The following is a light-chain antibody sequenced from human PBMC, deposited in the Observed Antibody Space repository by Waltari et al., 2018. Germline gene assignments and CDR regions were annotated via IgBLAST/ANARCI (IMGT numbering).Light chain of an antibody. V-gene: IGKV3-20*01. J-gene: IGKJ1*01. CDR2: DAS. CDR3: QKYVNLPAT. CDR1: QSVGRY. Sequence: EIVLTQSPGTLSLSPVERATLSCRASQSVGRYLAWYQQKPGQAPRLLIYDASTRATGIPDRFSGSGSGTDFSLTISRLESEDFAVYYCQKYVNLPATFGQGTKVEIK.